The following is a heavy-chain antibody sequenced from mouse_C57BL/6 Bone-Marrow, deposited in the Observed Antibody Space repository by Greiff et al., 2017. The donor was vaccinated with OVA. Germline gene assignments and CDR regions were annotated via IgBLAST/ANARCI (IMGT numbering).Heavy chain of an antibody. CDR1: GFPFSDYG. Sequence: EVQLVESGGGLVKPGGSLKLSGAASGFPFSDYGMHWVRQAPEKGLEWVAYISSGSSTIYYADTVKGRFTISRDNAKNTLFLQMTSLRSEDTAMYYCARAGSSYFDYWGQGTTLTVSS. CDR2: ISSGSSTI. J-gene: IGHJ2*01. CDR3: ARAGSSYFDY. V-gene: IGHV5-17*01. D-gene: IGHD1-1*01.